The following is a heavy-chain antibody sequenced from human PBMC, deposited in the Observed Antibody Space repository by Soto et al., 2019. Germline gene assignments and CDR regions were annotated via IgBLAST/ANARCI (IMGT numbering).Heavy chain of an antibody. V-gene: IGHV3-33*01. Sequence: QVQLVESGGGVVQPGRSLRLSCAASGFTFSSYGMHWVRQAPGKGLEWVAVIWYDGSNKYYADSVKGRFTISRDNSKNTQYLQMNCLRAEDTAVYYCARDRGARGSSPNWFDPWGQGTLVTVSS. CDR1: GFTFSSYG. CDR3: ARDRGARGSSPNWFDP. D-gene: IGHD6-13*01. CDR2: IWYDGSNK. J-gene: IGHJ5*02.